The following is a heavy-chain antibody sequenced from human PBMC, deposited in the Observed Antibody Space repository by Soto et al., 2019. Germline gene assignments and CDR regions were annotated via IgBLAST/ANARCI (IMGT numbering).Heavy chain of an antibody. CDR1: GFTFSSYA. D-gene: IGHD3-9*01. V-gene: IGHV3-23*01. CDR2: ISGSGGST. CDR3: GVDIWTGYYIFDY. J-gene: IGHJ4*02. Sequence: EVQLLESGGGLVQPGGSLRLSCAASGFTFSSYAMSWVRQAPGKGLEWVSAISGSGGSTYYADSVKGRFTISRDNSKNTLYLQKHSLRAEDTAVYYCGVDIWTGYYIFDYRGQGTLVTVSS.